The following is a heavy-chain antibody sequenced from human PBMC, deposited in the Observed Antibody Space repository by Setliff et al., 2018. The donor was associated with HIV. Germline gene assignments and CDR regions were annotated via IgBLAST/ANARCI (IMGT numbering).Heavy chain of an antibody. J-gene: IGHJ6*03. CDR1: GGSITSGGYY. Sequence: KTSETLSLTCTVSGGSITSGGYYWSWIRQHPGKGLEWIGEIYHSGSTNYNPSLKSRVTISVDKSKNQFSLKLSSVTAADTAVYYCSCRWGTTHYYMDVWGKGTTVTVSS. D-gene: IGHD3-16*01. V-gene: IGHV4-31*09. CDR2: IYHSGST. CDR3: SCRWGTTHYYMDV.